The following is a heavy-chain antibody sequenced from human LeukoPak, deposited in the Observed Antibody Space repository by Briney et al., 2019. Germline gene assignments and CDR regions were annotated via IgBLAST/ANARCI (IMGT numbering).Heavy chain of an antibody. D-gene: IGHD3-3*01. CDR1: GGSFSGYY. CDR2: INHSGST. CDR3: ARGKYDFWSGYYTCFDY. J-gene: IGHJ4*02. Sequence: PSETLSLTCAVYGGSFSGYYWSWIRQPPGKGLEWIGEINHSGSTNYNPSLKSRVTISVDTSKNQFSLKLSSVTAADTAVCYCARGKYDFWSGYYTCFDYWGQGTLVTVSS. V-gene: IGHV4-34*01.